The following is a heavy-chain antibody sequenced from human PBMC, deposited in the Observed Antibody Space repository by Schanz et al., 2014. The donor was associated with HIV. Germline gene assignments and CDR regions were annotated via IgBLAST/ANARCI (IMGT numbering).Heavy chain of an antibody. CDR2: MNPKSGGS. V-gene: IGHV1-2*02. CDR3: ARGRSGYCSGGSCPYGRYYFDY. D-gene: IGHD2-15*01. J-gene: IGHJ4*02. CDR1: GYTFSDFY. Sequence: QVQLLQSGPEVKRPGASVTVSCKASGYTFSDFYIHWVRQAPGQGLEWLGWMNPKSGGSHFAQKFQDRVTMARDTSISTAYMELSRLRSDDTAVYYCARGRSGYCSGGSCPYGRYYFDYWGQGTLVTVSS.